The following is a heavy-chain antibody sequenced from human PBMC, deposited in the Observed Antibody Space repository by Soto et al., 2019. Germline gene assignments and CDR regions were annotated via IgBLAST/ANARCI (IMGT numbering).Heavy chain of an antibody. D-gene: IGHD2-21*01. V-gene: IGHV3-23*01. Sequence: EVQLLESGGCLVQPGGSLRLSCAASGFTFSSYAMSWVRQAPGKGLEWVSAISGSGGSTYYADSVKGRFTIARDNSQNTLYLQMNSLRAEDTDGYYCAKCSVVVGNWFDPWGQGTLVTVSS. J-gene: IGHJ5*02. CDR2: ISGSGGST. CDR3: AKCSVVVGNWFDP. CDR1: GFTFSSYA.